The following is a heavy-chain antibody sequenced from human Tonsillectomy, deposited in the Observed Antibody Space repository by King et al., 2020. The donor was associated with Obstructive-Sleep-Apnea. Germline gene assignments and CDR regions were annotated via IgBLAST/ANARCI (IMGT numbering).Heavy chain of an antibody. CDR3: AQTFMGEAAGQFDY. CDR1: GGSISSYY. D-gene: IGHD6-13*01. Sequence: VQLQESGPGLVKPSETLSLTCTVSGGSISSYYWSWIRQPPGKGLEWIGYIYYSGNTNYNPSLKSRVTIAGDTYKNQFSLKLRSVTAADTAVYYCAQTFMGEAAGQFDYWGQGTRVTVSS. V-gene: IGHV4-59*01. CDR2: IYYSGNT. J-gene: IGHJ4*02.